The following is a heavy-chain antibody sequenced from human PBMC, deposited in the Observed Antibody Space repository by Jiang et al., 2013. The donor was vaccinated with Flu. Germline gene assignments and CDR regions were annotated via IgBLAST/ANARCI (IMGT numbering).Heavy chain of an antibody. CDR1: GLTFSSYA. J-gene: IGHJ4*02. CDR3: AKGGHFSPFDY. D-gene: IGHD3-10*01. Sequence: VQLLESGGDLVQPGGSLRLSCAVSGLTFSSYAMTWVRQASGKGLEWVSTISGRGDDPFYADSVKGRFTISRDNSKNAVYLQMNSLRVEDTAKYYCAKGGHFSPFDYWGQGTLVTVSS. V-gene: IGHV3-23*01. CDR2: ISGRGDDP.